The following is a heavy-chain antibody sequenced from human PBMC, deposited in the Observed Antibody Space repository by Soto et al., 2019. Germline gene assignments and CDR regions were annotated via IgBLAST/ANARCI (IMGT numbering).Heavy chain of an antibody. D-gene: IGHD3-10*01. CDR2: LKPDNGGT. CDR1: GYTFTGHY. Sequence: GASVKVSCKASGYTFTGHYMHWVRQASGRRLEFLGWLKPDNGGTYYAPKFQGRVTFTRDTSNTIAYMEMSGLHSDDTAVYFCARDLCPLGSGSPCPTFGMDVWGQGTTVTVSS. CDR3: ARDLCPLGSGSPCPTFGMDV. V-gene: IGHV1-2*02. J-gene: IGHJ6*02.